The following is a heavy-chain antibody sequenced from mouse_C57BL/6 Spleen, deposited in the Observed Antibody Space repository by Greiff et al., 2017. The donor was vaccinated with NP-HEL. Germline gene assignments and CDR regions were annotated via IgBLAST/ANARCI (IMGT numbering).Heavy chain of an antibody. CDR3: ARGDYYGSSYYAMDY. CDR2: IYPGGGYT. J-gene: IGHJ4*01. CDR1: GYTFTNYW. Sequence: QVQLQQSGAELVRPGTSVKMSCKASGYTFTNYWIGWAKQRPGHGLEWIGDIYPGGGYTNYNEKFKGKATLTADTSSSTAYMQFSSLTSEDSAIYDCARGDYYGSSYYAMDYWGQGTSVTVSS. D-gene: IGHD1-1*01. V-gene: IGHV1-63*01.